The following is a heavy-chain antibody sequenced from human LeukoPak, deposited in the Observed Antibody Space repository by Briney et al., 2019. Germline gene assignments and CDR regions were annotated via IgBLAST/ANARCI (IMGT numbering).Heavy chain of an antibody. CDR3: AELGITMIGGV. D-gene: IGHD3-10*02. J-gene: IGHJ6*04. CDR2: ISSSGSTI. Sequence: PGGSLRLSCAAFGFTFSDSYMSWIRQAPGKGLEWISYISSSGSTIYYADSVKGRVTISRDNAKNSLFLQMNSLRAEDTAVYYCAELGITMIGGVWGKGTTVTISS. V-gene: IGHV3-11*04. CDR1: GFTFSDSY.